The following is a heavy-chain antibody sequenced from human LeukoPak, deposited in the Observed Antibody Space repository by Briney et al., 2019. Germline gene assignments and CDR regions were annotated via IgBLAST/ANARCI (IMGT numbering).Heavy chain of an antibody. CDR1: GGSISSGSYY. D-gene: IGHD3-3*01. J-gene: IGHJ4*02. CDR2: IYTSGST. Sequence: SETLSLTCTVSGGSISSGSYYWSWIRQPAGKGLEWIGRIYTSGSTNYNPSLKSRVTISVDTSKNQFSLKLSSVTAADTAVYYCARVTPYDFWSGYYLDYWGQGILVTVSS. CDR3: ARVTPYDFWSGYYLDY. V-gene: IGHV4-61*02.